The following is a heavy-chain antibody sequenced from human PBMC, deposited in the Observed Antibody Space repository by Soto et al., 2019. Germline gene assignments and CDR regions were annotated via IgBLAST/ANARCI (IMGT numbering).Heavy chain of an antibody. V-gene: IGHV4-34*01. CDR3: AKVFSAMVTNAFDI. CDR2: INHSGST. Sequence: SETLSLTCAVYGGSFSGYYWSWIRQPPGKGLEWIGEINHSGSTNYNPSLKSRVTISVDTSKNQFSLKLSSVTAADTAVYYCAKVFSAMVTNAFDIWGQGTMVTVSS. CDR1: GGSFSGYY. D-gene: IGHD5-18*01. J-gene: IGHJ3*02.